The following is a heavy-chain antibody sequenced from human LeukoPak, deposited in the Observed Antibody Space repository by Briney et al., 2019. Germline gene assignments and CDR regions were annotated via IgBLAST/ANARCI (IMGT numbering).Heavy chain of an antibody. Sequence: QPGGSLRLSCVASGFISSDHYIDWARQAPGKGLEWVGRTGNRANSYSTQYAASVRGRFIILSDDSKNSLYLQMNSLKNEDTAVYYCARAVVGSGFDCWGQGSLVSVSS. D-gene: IGHD2-15*01. CDR1: GFISSDHY. V-gene: IGHV3-72*01. J-gene: IGHJ4*02. CDR2: TGNRANSYST. CDR3: ARAVVGSGFDC.